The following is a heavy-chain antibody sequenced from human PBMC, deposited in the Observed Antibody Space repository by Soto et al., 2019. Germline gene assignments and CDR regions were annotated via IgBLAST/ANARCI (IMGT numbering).Heavy chain of an antibody. CDR3: ARKGIAAADHFDY. D-gene: IGHD6-13*01. CDR1: GYSFTSYW. CDR2: IYPGDSDT. V-gene: IGHV5-51*01. J-gene: IGHJ4*02. Sequence: GESLKISCNGSGYSFTSYWIGWVRQMPGKGLEWMGIIYPGDSDTRYSPSFQGQVTISADKSISTAYLQWSSLKASDTAMYYCARKGIAAADHFDYWGQGTLVTVSS.